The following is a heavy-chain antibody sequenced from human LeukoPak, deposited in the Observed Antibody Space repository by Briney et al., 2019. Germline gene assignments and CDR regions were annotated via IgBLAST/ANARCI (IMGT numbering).Heavy chain of an antibody. CDR1: GGTFGSYA. CDR2: IIPIFGTA. J-gene: IGHJ4*02. CDR3: ARTRPITIFGVVEPDY. V-gene: IGHV1-69*13. D-gene: IGHD3-3*01. Sequence: SVKVSCKASGGTFGSYAISWVRQAPGQGLEWMGGIIPIFGTANYAQKFQGRVTITADESTSTAYMELSSLRSEDTAVYYCARTRPITIFGVVEPDYWGQGTLVTVSS.